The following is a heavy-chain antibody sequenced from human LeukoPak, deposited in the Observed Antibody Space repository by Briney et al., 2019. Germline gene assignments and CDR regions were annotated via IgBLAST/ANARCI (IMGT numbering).Heavy chain of an antibody. D-gene: IGHD6-13*01. V-gene: IGHV1-18*01. J-gene: IGHJ4*02. Sequence: ASVKVSCKASGYTFTSYGICWVRQAPGQGLEWMGWISTYNGKTSYAQKIQGRGTMTTDTSTSTAYMELRSLRSDDTAVYYCARDLPYSSSWESIDYWGQGTLVTVSS. CDR2: ISTYNGKT. CDR1: GYTFTSYG. CDR3: ARDLPYSSSWESIDY.